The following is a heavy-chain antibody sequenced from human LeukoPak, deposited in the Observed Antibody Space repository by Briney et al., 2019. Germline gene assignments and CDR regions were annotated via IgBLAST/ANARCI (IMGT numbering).Heavy chain of an antibody. D-gene: IGHD6-19*01. CDR2: ISGHGGST. CDR1: GFTFSNYA. CDR3: AKDRASSGSYGMDV. V-gene: IGHV3-23*01. Sequence: GGSLRLSCAASGFTFSNYAMNWVRQAPGKGLEWVSAISGHGGSTYYADSVKGRLTISRDNSKNSLYLQMNSLGAEDTAVYYCAKDRASSGSYGMDVWGQGTTVTVSS. J-gene: IGHJ6*02.